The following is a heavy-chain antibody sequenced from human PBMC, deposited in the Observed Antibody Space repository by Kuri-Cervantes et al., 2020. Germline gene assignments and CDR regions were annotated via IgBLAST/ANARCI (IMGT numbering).Heavy chain of an antibody. CDR1: GYTFTGYY. CDR2: INPNSGGT. V-gene: IGHV1-2*06. D-gene: IGHD5-18*01. J-gene: IGHJ6*02. Sequence: ASVKVSCKASGYTFTGYYMHWVRQAPGQGLGWMGRINPNSGGTNYAQKFQGKVTMTRDTSISTAYMELSRLRSDDTAVYYCASLDTAIDYYGMDVWGQGTTVTVSS. CDR3: ASLDTAIDYYGMDV.